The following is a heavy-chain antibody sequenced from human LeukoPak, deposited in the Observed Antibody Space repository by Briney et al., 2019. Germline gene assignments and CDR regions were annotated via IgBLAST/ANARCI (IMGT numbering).Heavy chain of an antibody. CDR1: GGTFSSYA. CDR3: ARSGRGTYYYFDW. CDR2: ISGSNGNT. J-gene: IGHJ4*02. V-gene: IGHV1-18*01. Sequence: GASVKVSCKASGGTFSSYAISWVRQAPGQGPEWMGWISGSNGNTNYAQKFQGRVTLTTDTSTSTAYMELRSLRSDDTAVYYCARSGRGTYYYFDWWGQGTLVTVSS. D-gene: IGHD3-10*01.